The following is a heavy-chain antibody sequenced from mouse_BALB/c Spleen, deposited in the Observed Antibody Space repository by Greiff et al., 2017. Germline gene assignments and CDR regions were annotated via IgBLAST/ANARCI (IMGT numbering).Heavy chain of an antibody. V-gene: IGHV5-17*02. Sequence: EVQLVESGGGLVQPGGSRKLSCAASGFTFSSFGMHWVRQAPEKGLEWVAYISSGSSTIYYADTVKGRFTISRDNPKNTLFLQMTSLRSEDTAMYYCARTEIYDDSSYEEYAMDYWGQGTSVTVSS. J-gene: IGHJ4*01. CDR1: GFTFSSFG. CDR3: ARTEIYDDSSYEEYAMDY. D-gene: IGHD1-1*01. CDR2: ISSGSSTI.